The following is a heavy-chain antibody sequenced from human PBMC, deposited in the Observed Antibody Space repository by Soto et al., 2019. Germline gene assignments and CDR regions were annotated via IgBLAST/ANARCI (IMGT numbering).Heavy chain of an antibody. D-gene: IGHD7-27*01. CDR1: GFTLSDYW. CDR3: ARDLSWGSNWYYYMDV. J-gene: IGHJ6*03. Sequence: GGSLRLSCAASGFTLSDYWMHWIRQVPGKGLLWVSRISVDWGDTTYADSVKGRFTISRDNARNSRYLQMNSLRAEDTAVYYCARDLSWGSNWYYYMDVWGKGTTVTVSS. CDR2: ISVDWGDT. V-gene: IGHV3-74*01.